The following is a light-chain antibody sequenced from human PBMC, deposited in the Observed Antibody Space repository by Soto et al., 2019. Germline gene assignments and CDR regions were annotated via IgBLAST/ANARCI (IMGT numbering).Light chain of an antibody. CDR3: QQYASSPLT. J-gene: IGKJ4*01. CDR2: GAS. Sequence: EIVLTQSPGTLSLSSGERATLSCRASQSVRSNYLAWYQQKPGQAPRLLIYGASSRATGIPDRFGGSGSVTDFTLTMSRLKPEDFAVYYFQQYASSPLTFGGGTKVEIK. V-gene: IGKV3-20*01. CDR1: QSVRSNY.